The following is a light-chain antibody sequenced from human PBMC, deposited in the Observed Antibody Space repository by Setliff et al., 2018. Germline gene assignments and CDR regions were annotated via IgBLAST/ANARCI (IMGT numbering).Light chain of an antibody. V-gene: IGLV2-14*03. CDR2: NVS. J-gene: IGLJ1*01. CDR3: NAYTSRSTDV. CDR1: SSDVGSYDL. Sequence: QSVLTQPASVSWSPGQSITISCSGTSSDVGSYDLVSWYQKHPGKAPKLIIYNVSGRPSGVSHRFSGSKSDNTASLTISGLQAEDEADYYCNAYTSRSTDVFGSGTKVTVL.